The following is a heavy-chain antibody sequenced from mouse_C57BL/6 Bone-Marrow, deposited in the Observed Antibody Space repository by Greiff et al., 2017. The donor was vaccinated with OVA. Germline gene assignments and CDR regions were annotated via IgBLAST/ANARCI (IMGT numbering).Heavy chain of an antibody. J-gene: IGHJ3*01. CDR1: GYTFTSYG. Sequence: QVQLQQSGAELARPGASVKLSCKASGYTFTSYGISWVKQRTGQGLEWIGEIDPRSGNTYYNEKFKGKATLTADKSSSTAYMELRSLTSEDSAVYFCARTWEGFAYWGQGTLVTVSA. V-gene: IGHV1-81*01. CDR2: IDPRSGNT. D-gene: IGHD4-1*01. CDR3: ARTWEGFAY.